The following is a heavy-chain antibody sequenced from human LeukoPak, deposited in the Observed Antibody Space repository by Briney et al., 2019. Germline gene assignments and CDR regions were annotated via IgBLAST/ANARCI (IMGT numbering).Heavy chain of an antibody. D-gene: IGHD4-17*01. J-gene: IGHJ4*02. CDR2: IWYDGSNK. CDR1: GFTFSSYS. V-gene: IGHV3-33*08. Sequence: PGGSLRLSCAASGFTFSSYSMNWVRQAPGKGLEWVAVIWYDGSNKYYADSVKGRFTISRDNSKNTLYLQMNSLRAEDTAVYYCARDPVDYGDSHFDYWGQGTLVTVSS. CDR3: ARDPVDYGDSHFDY.